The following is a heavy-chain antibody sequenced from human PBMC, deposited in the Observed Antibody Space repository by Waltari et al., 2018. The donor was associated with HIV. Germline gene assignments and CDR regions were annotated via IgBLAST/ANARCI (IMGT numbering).Heavy chain of an antibody. CDR3: ARDPQQLLYFAWFDP. CDR1: GYTFTGYY. J-gene: IGHJ5*02. V-gene: IGHV1-2*02. CDR2: INPNSGGT. Sequence: QVQLVQSGAEVKKPGASVKVSCKASGYTFTGYYMHWVRQAPGQGLEWMGGINPNSGGTNYAQKFQGRGTMTRDTSISTAYMELSRLRSDDTAVYYCARDPQQLLYFAWFDPWGQGTLVTVSS. D-gene: IGHD2-2*02.